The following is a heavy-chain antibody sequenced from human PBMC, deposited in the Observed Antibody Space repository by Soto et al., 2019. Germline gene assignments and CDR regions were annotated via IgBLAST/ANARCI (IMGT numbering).Heavy chain of an antibody. Sequence: EVRLVESGGGLVQPGGSLRLFCVASGFTFTSYWMSWVRQAPGKGLEWVDNIKGDGSEKRYVDSVKGRLTISRDNAKNSVYLQMNSLRVEDTALYYCGRDEVRNGVGVWGQGTTVTVSS. CDR1: GFTFTSYW. CDR3: GRDEVRNGVGV. CDR2: IKGDGSEK. V-gene: IGHV3-7*01. J-gene: IGHJ6*02.